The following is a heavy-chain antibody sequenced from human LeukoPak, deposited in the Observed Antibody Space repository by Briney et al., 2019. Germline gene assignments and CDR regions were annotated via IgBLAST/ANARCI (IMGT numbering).Heavy chain of an antibody. CDR2: INHSGST. CDR3: ARAEYHYYYYYYMDV. V-gene: IGHV4-34*01. D-gene: IGHD2-2*01. J-gene: IGHJ6*03. CDR1: GGSLSGYY. Sequence: SETLSLTCAVYGGSLSGYYWSWIRQPPGKGLEWIGEINHSGSTNYNPSLKSRVTISVDTSKNQFSLKLSSVTAADTAVYYCARAEYHYYYYYYMDVWGKGTTVTVSS.